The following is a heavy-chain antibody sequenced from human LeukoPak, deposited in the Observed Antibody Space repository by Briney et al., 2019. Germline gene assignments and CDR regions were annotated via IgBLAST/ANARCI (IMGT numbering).Heavy chain of an antibody. CDR3: ARGVVVVPAAWHYYYYMDV. CDR1: GFTFSSYW. J-gene: IGHJ6*03. CDR2: IKQDGSEK. Sequence: SGGSLRLSCAASGFTFSSYWMSWVRQAPGKGLGWVANIKQDGSEKYYVDSVKGRFTISRDNAKNSLYLQMNSLRAEDTAVYYCARGVVVVPAAWHYYYYMDVWGKGTTVTVSS. V-gene: IGHV3-7*01. D-gene: IGHD2-2*01.